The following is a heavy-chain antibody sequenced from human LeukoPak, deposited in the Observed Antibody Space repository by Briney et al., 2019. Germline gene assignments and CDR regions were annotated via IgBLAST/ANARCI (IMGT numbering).Heavy chain of an antibody. D-gene: IGHD4-17*01. CDR3: ARTDYGDYSYYFDY. J-gene: IGHJ4*02. Sequence: ASVKVSCKASGYTFTGYYMHWVRQAPGQGLEWMGRINPNSGGTNYAQKFQGRVTMTRDTSTSTAYMELSRLRSDDTAVYYCARTDYGDYSYYFDYWGQGTLVTVSS. CDR1: GYTFTGYY. V-gene: IGHV1-2*06. CDR2: INPNSGGT.